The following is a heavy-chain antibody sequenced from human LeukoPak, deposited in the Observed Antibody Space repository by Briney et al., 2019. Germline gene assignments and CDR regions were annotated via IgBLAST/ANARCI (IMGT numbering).Heavy chain of an antibody. CDR1: GFTVSSNY. CDR2: IYSGGST. Sequence: PGGSLRLSCAASGFTVSSNYMSWVRQAPGKGLEWVSVIYSGGSTYYADSAKGRFTISRDNSKNTLYLQMNSLRAEDTAVYYCAGAARNYYYYYMDVWGKGTTVTVSS. D-gene: IGHD6-6*01. CDR3: AGAARNYYYYYMDV. J-gene: IGHJ6*03. V-gene: IGHV3-66*02.